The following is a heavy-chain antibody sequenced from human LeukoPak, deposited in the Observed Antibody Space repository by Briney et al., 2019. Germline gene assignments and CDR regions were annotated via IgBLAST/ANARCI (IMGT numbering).Heavy chain of an antibody. Sequence: ASVKVSCKASGYTFTSYAMNWVRQAPGQGLEWMGWIDTNTGNPTYAQGFTGRFVFSLDTSVSTAYLQISSLKAEDTAVYYCARGGGDVDIVATTSPGVWGQGTLVTVSS. J-gene: IGHJ4*02. CDR3: ARGGGDVDIVATTSPGV. CDR2: IDTNTGNP. CDR1: GYTFTSYA. V-gene: IGHV7-4-1*02. D-gene: IGHD5-12*01.